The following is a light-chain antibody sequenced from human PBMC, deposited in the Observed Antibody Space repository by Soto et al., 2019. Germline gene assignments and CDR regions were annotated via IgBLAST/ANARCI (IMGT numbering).Light chain of an antibody. CDR1: SSDVGGYNY. CDR2: DVS. CDR3: SSYTSSSTYV. J-gene: IGLJ1*01. V-gene: IGLV2-14*01. Sequence: QSVLTQPASVSGSPGQSITISCTGTSSDVGGYNYVSWYQQHPGKAPKLMIYDVSNRPSGVSNRFSGSKSGNTASLTISGLPAGDEADYYCSSYTSSSTYVFGTGTKLTVL.